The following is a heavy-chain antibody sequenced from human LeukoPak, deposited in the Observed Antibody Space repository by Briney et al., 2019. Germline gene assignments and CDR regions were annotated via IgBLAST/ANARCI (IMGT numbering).Heavy chain of an antibody. D-gene: IGHD4-17*01. CDR1: GFTFSSYA. Sequence: GGSLRLSCAASGFTFSSYAMSWVRQAPGKGLEWVSGISGSGDNTYYADSVKGRFTISRENSKSTLYLQMNSLRADDTAVYYCANEIRPNDYWGQGTLVTVSS. CDR2: ISGSGDNT. V-gene: IGHV3-23*01. CDR3: ANEIRPNDY. J-gene: IGHJ4*02.